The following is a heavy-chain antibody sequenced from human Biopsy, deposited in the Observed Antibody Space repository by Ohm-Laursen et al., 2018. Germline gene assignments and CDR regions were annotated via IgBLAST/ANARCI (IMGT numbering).Heavy chain of an antibody. CDR3: ARISITRLLDY. V-gene: IGHV1-18*01. D-gene: IGHD3-3*01. CDR2: ISGYNGNT. J-gene: IGHJ4*02. CDR1: GYNFNSYG. Sequence: ASVKVSCKASGYNFNSYGISWVRQAPGQGLEWMGRISGYNGNTLYAQKFQHRVTMTTDTSTSTAYMELRSLTSDDTAVYYCARISITRLLDYWGQGTLVTASS.